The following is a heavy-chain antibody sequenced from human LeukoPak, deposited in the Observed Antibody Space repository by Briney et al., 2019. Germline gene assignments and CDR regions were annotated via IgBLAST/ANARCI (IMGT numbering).Heavy chain of an antibody. J-gene: IGHJ4*02. CDR2: FDPEDGET. V-gene: IGHV1-24*01. D-gene: IGHD6-13*01. Sequence: GASVKVSCKASGYTFTSYYMHWVRQAPGKGLEWMGGFDPEDGETIYAQKFQGRVTMTEDTSTDTAYMELSSLRSEDTAVYYCATELKSVAAAGLFDYWGQGTLVTVSS. CDR3: ATELKSVAAAGLFDY. CDR1: GYTFTSYY.